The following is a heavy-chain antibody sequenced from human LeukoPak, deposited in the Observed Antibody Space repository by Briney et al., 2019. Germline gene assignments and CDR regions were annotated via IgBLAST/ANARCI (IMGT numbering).Heavy chain of an antibody. V-gene: IGHV4-61*01. D-gene: IGHD3-22*01. CDR2: IYYSGST. CDR1: GGSVSSNIYY. J-gene: IGHJ4*02. CDR3: AREDSSAYLGY. Sequence: SETLSLTCTVSGGSVSSNIYYWNWIRQPPGKGLEWIGYIYYSGSTNYNPSLKSRVTISVDTSKNQFSLKLTSLTAADTAVYYCAREDSSAYLGYWGQGTRVTVSS.